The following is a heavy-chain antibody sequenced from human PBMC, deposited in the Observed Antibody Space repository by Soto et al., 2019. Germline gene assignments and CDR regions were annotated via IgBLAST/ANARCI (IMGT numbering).Heavy chain of an antibody. CDR2: ISSGSTTI. CDR3: ARAGYCSSTSCYVAASYI. Sequence: EVQLVESGRGLVHPGGSLRVSCAASGLTCSSYSMNWVRQAPGKGLEWVSYISSGSTTIYYSDSVKGRFTISRDNAKNSLYLQMNSLRAEAPAVYYCARAGYCSSTSCYVAASYIWGQGTMVTVSP. V-gene: IGHV3-48*01. D-gene: IGHD2-2*01. J-gene: IGHJ3*02. CDR1: GLTCSSYS.